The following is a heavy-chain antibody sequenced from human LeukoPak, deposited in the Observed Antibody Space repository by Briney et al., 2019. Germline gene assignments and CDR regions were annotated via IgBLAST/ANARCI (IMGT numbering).Heavy chain of an antibody. J-gene: IGHJ4*02. D-gene: IGHD3-9*01. CDR1: GYTFTSYD. Sequence: ASVKVSCKASGYTFTSYDINWVRQATGQGLEWMGWMNPNSGNTGYAQKFQGRVTITRNTSISTAYMELSSLRSEDTAVYYCARGVRYYDILTGYYISPSDYWGQGTLVTVSS. CDR3: ARGVRYYDILTGYYISPSDY. V-gene: IGHV1-8*03. CDR2: MNPNSGNT.